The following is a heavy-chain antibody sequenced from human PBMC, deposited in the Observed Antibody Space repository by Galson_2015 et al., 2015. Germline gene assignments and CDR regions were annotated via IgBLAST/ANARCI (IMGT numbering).Heavy chain of an antibody. Sequence: SVKVSCKASGGTFSSYAISWVRQAPGQGLEWMGGIIPIFGTANYAQKFQGRVTITADESTSTAYMELSSLRSEDTAVYYCARGGGGTTLNAFDIWGQGTMVTVSS. CDR3: ARGGGGTTLNAFDI. J-gene: IGHJ3*02. CDR2: IIPIFGTA. CDR1: GGTFSSYA. D-gene: IGHD3-16*01. V-gene: IGHV1-69*13.